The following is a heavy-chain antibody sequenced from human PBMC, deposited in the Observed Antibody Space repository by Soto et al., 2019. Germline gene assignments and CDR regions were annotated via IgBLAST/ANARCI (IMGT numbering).Heavy chain of an antibody. J-gene: IGHJ5*02. CDR3: ARGGTSGSGVFSWFDP. CDR2: IHYSGGT. D-gene: IGHD3-10*01. CDR1: GASVSSYS. Sequence: SETLSLTCSVTGASVSSYSWSWIRQSPGKGLEWIGYIHYSGGTNYTPSLRSRVTISVDTSKNQLSLNLTSLTAADTAVYYCARGGTSGSGVFSWFDPWGQGTMVTVYS. V-gene: IGHV4-59*02.